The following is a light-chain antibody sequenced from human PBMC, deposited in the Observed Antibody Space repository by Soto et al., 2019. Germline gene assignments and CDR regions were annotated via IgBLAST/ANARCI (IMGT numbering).Light chain of an antibody. CDR3: LLFYSGYRRL. J-gene: IGLJ1*01. Sequence: QTVVTQEPSLTMSPGGTVTLTCGSSTGAVTSGHFPYWFQQKPGQAPRKLIYDTSDKHSWITARFSGSLLGGKAALTLSGAQPEDEADYYCLLFYSGYRRLFGTVTTLTVL. V-gene: IGLV7-46*01. CDR1: TGAVTSGHF. CDR2: DTS.